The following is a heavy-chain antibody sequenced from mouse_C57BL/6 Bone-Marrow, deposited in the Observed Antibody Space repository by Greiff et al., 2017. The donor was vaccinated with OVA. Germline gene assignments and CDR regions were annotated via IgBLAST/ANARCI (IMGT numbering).Heavy chain of an antibody. Sequence: VQVVESGPGLVAPSQSLSITCTVSGFSLTSYGVHWVRQPPGKGLEWLVVIWSDGSTTYNSALKSRLSISKDNSKSQVFLKMNSLQTDDTAMYYCARHPRIYYYGSSYAMDYWGQGTSVTVSS. V-gene: IGHV2-6-1*01. CDR3: ARHPRIYYYGSSYAMDY. J-gene: IGHJ4*01. D-gene: IGHD1-1*01. CDR2: IWSDGST. CDR1: GFSLTSYG.